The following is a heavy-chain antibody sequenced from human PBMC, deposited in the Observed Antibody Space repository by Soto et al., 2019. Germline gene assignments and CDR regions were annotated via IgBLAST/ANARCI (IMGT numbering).Heavy chain of an antibody. V-gene: IGHV4-59*01. J-gene: IGHJ5*02. Sequence: SETLSLTCTVSGGSISSYYWSWIRQPPGKGLEWIGYIYYSGSTNYNPSLKSRVTISVDTSKNQFSLKLSSVTAADTAVYYCARGLAAAGNWFDPWGQGTLVTVSS. CDR2: IYYSGST. D-gene: IGHD6-13*01. CDR3: ARGLAAAGNWFDP. CDR1: GGSISSYY.